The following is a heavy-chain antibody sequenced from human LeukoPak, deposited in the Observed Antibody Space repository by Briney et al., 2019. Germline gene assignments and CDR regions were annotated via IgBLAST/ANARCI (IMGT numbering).Heavy chain of an antibody. CDR2: ISSSSNYI. Sequence: PGGSLRLSCAASGFTFSTYSMNWVRQAPGKGLEWVSSISSSSNYIYYADSVKGRFSISRDDSKNSLFLQMNGLRAEDTAVYYCARDMTTATTCYLQHWGQGTLDTVSS. D-gene: IGHD4-17*01. J-gene: IGHJ1*01. CDR1: GFTFSTYS. V-gene: IGHV3-21*01. CDR3: ARDMTTATTCYLQH.